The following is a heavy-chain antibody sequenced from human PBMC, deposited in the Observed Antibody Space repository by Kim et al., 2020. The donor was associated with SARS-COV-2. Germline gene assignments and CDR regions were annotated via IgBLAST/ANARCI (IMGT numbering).Heavy chain of an antibody. D-gene: IGHD6-6*01. Sequence: GESLKISCKGSGYSFTSYWIGWVRQMPGKGLEWMGIIYPGDSDTRYSPSFQGQVTISADKSISTAYLQWSSLKASDTAMYYCARTAPSIAAGSYYYYGMDVWGQGTTVTVSS. J-gene: IGHJ6*02. CDR1: GYSFTSYW. CDR2: IYPGDSDT. CDR3: ARTAPSIAAGSYYYYGMDV. V-gene: IGHV5-51*01.